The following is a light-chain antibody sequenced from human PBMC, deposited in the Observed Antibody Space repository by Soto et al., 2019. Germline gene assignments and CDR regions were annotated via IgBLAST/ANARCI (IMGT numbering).Light chain of an antibody. CDR2: XXX. CDR1: QGIRND. Sequence: DIQMTQSPSSLSASVGDRVTITCRASQGIRNDLGWYQQKPGRAPXXXXXXXXNXQSGVPSRLSGSGSGTEFTLTISSLQPEDFATYSCLQHYSYPWSFGQGTKVDIK. J-gene: IGKJ1*01. V-gene: IGKV1-17*01. CDR3: LQHYSYPWS.